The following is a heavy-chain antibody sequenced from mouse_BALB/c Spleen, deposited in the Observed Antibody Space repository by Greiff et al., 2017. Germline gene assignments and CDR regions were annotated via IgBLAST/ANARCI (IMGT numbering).Heavy chain of an antibody. V-gene: IGHV3-8*02. CDR2: ISYSGST. Sequence: EVQLKESGPSLVKPSQTLSLTCSVTGDSITSGYWNWIRKFPGNKLEYMGYISYSGSTYYNPSLKSRISITRDTSKNQYYLQLNSVTTEDTATYYCARRGYYSYYAMDYWGQGTSVTVSS. CDR1: GDSITSGY. J-gene: IGHJ4*01. D-gene: IGHD1-1*01. CDR3: ARRGYYSYYAMDY.